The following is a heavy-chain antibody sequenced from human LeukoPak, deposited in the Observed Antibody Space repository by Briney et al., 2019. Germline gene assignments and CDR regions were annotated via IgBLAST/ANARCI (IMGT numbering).Heavy chain of an antibody. Sequence: ASVKVSCKASGGTFSSYAISWVRQAPGQGLEWMGGIIPIFGTANYAQKFQGRVTMTRDTSTSTVYMELSSLRSEDTAVYYCARAPGSAMDVWGKGTTVTVSS. CDR3: ARAPGSAMDV. V-gene: IGHV1-69*05. CDR2: IIPIFGTA. J-gene: IGHJ6*04. D-gene: IGHD1-26*01. CDR1: GGTFSSYA.